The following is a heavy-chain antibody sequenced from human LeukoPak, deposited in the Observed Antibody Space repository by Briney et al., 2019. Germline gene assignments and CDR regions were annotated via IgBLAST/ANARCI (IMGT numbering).Heavy chain of an antibody. J-gene: IGHJ4*02. Sequence: GGSLRLSCAASGFTVTNNYMSWARQAPGKGLEWVSVIYSGSNTYYADSVKGRFTISRDNSKNALYLQMNSLRVEDTAVYYCARESSGSYFFYWGQGTLVTVSS. D-gene: IGHD1-26*01. CDR3: ARESSGSYFFY. CDR2: IYSGSNT. V-gene: IGHV3-66*01. CDR1: GFTVTNNY.